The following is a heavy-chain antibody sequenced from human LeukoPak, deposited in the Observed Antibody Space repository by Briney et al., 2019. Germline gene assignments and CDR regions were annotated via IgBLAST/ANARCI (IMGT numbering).Heavy chain of an antibody. J-gene: IGHJ4*02. V-gene: IGHV3-7*01. D-gene: IGHD3-3*01. Sequence: GGSLRLSCAASGFTFSSYWMSWVRQAPGKGLEWVANINQDGSEKHYVDSVKGRFTISRDNSKNTLYLQMNSLRAEDTAVYYCARDIGITIFGVVLDYWGQGTLVTVSS. CDR2: INQDGSEK. CDR1: GFTFSSYW. CDR3: ARDIGITIFGVVLDY.